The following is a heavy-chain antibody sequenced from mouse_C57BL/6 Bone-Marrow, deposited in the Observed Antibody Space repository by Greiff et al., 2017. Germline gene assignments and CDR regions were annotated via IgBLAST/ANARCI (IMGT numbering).Heavy chain of an antibody. Sequence: VQLQQSGPVLVKPGASVKMSCKASGYTFTDYYMNWVKQSHGKSLEWIGVINPYNGGTSYNQKFKGKATLTVDKSSSTAYMELNSLTSEDSAVYYCARWGGYWYYAMDYWGQGTSVTVSS. CDR2: INPYNGGT. J-gene: IGHJ4*01. V-gene: IGHV1-19*01. CDR3: ARWGGYWYYAMDY. CDR1: GYTFTDYY. D-gene: IGHD2-3*01.